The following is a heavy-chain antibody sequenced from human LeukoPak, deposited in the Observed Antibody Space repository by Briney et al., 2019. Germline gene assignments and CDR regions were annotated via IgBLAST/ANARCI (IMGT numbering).Heavy chain of an antibody. CDR3: AKRALVGSGSYYYFDS. CDR2: ISGSGGST. V-gene: IGHV3-23*01. Sequence: GGSLTLSCAASGLTYSSYAMSWLRQAPGKGLEWVSAISGSGGSTYYADTEKGRFTISRDNSKNTLYLQMNSLRAEDAAVYYCAKRALVGSGSYYYFDSWGQGTLVTVSS. D-gene: IGHD3-10*01. J-gene: IGHJ4*02. CDR1: GLTYSSYA.